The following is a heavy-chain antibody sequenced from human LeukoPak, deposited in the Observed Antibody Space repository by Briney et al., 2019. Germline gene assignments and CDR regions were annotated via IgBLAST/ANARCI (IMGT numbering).Heavy chain of an antibody. V-gene: IGHV3-48*01. CDR3: ARESTTNGKYCNSTSCYIGPFDY. J-gene: IGHJ4*02. D-gene: IGHD2-2*02. CDR1: GFTFSTYS. Sequence: PGGSLRLSCAASGFTFSTYSMNWVRQAPGKGLEWVSYISSSSSTIYYADSVKGRFTISRDNAKNSLYLQMNSLRAEDTAVYYCARESTTNGKYCNSTSCYIGPFDYWGQGTLVTVSS. CDR2: ISSSSSTI.